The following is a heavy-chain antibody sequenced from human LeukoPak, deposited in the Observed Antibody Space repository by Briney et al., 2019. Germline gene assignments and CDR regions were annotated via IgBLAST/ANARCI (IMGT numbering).Heavy chain of an antibody. CDR3: APRGDIEHSYGYGKWFDP. Sequence: SETLSLTCAVYGGSLSGCYWSWIRQPPGKGLEWIGEINHSGSTNYNASLKSRVTISVDTSKNQFSLRLSSVTAADTAMYYCAPRGDIEHSYGYGKWFDPWGQGTRVTVSS. CDR2: INHSGST. J-gene: IGHJ5*02. D-gene: IGHD5-18*01. V-gene: IGHV4-34*01. CDR1: GGSLSGCY.